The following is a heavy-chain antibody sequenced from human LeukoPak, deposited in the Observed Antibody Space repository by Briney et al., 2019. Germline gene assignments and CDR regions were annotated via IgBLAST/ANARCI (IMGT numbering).Heavy chain of an antibody. V-gene: IGHV3-48*01. CDR3: ARGATWDY. CDR1: GFTFSSYS. J-gene: IGHJ4*02. D-gene: IGHD1-26*01. CDR2: ISSSSSTI. Sequence: SGGSLRLSCAASGFTFSSYSMNWVRQAPGKGLEWVSYISSSSSTIYYADSVKGRFTISRDNAKNSLYLQMNSLRAEDTAVYYCARGATWDYWGQGTLVTVSS.